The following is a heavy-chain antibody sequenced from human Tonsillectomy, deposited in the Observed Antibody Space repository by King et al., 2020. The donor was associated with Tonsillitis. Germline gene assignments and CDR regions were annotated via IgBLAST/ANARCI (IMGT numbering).Heavy chain of an antibody. CDR2: ISGSGGST. J-gene: IGHJ6*02. D-gene: IGHD3-3*01. V-gene: IGHV3-23*04. Sequence: VQLVESGGGLVQPGGSLRLSCAASEFTFNNYAMSWVRQAPGKGLEWVSAISGSGGSTYYADSLKGRFTISRDNSKNTVYLQMNSLRAEDTAVYYCAKGRTTFFGVVLSGDSYFYSMDAWGQGTTVTVSS. CDR3: AKGRTTFFGVVLSGDSYFYSMDA. CDR1: EFTFNNYA.